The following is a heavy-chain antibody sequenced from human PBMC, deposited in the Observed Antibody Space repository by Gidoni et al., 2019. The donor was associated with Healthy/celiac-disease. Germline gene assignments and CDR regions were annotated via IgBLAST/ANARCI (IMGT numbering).Heavy chain of an antibody. CDR3: ARDSSGWNNWFDP. V-gene: IGHV1-2*02. CDR2: INPNSGGT. J-gene: IGHJ5*02. Sequence: QVQLVQSGAEVKKPGASVKVSCKASGYTFTGYSMHWVRKAPGQGLEWMGWINPNSGGTNYAQKFQGRVTMTRDTSISTAYMELSRLRSDDTAVYYCARDSSGWNNWFDPWGQGTLVTVSS. CDR1: GYTFTGYS. D-gene: IGHD6-19*01.